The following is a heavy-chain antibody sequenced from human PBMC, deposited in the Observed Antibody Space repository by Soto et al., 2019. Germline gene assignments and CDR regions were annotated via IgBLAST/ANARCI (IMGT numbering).Heavy chain of an antibody. D-gene: IGHD3-10*01. CDR3: ATSSKLLWFGELFPSLFDY. CDR1: GFTFSDYY. CDR2: ISSSGSTI. Sequence: GGSLRLSCAASGFTFSDYYMSWIRQAPGKGLEWVSYISSSGSTIYYADSVKGRFTISRDNAKNSLYLQMNSLRAEDTAVYYCATSSKLLWFGELFPSLFDYWGQGTLVTVSS. V-gene: IGHV3-11*01. J-gene: IGHJ4*02.